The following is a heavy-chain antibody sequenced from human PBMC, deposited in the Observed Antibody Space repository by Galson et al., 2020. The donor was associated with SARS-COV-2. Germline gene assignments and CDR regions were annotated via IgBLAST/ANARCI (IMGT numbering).Heavy chain of an antibody. V-gene: IGHV1-18*01. CDR1: GYTFTSYG. CDR2: ISAYNGNT. CDR3: ARFGDIVVVPAAIPYFDY. Sequence: SVKVSCKASGYTFTSYGISWVRQAPGQGLEWMGWISAYNGNTNYAQKLQGRVTMTTDTSTSTAYMELRSLRSDDTAVYYCARFGDIVVVPAAIPYFDYWGQGTLVTVSS. D-gene: IGHD2-2*02. J-gene: IGHJ4*02.